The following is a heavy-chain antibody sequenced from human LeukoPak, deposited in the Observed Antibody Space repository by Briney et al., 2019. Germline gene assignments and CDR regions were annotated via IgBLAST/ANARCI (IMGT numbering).Heavy chain of an antibody. V-gene: IGHV4-61*02. CDR2: IYTSGST. CDR1: GGSISSGSYY. J-gene: IGHJ3*02. Sequence: SETLSLTCTVSGGSISSGSYYWSWIRQPAGKGLEWIGRIYTSGSTNYNPSLKSRVTISVDTSKDQFSLKLSSVTAADTAMYYCARWEESDAFDIWGQGTVVTVSS. D-gene: IGHD1-26*01. CDR3: ARWEESDAFDI.